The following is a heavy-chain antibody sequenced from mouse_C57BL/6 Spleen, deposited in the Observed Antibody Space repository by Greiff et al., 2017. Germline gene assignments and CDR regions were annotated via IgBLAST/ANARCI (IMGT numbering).Heavy chain of an antibody. CDR2: INYDGSST. J-gene: IGHJ1*03. Sequence: EVMLVESEGGLVQPGSSMKLSCTASGFTFSDYYMAWVRQVPEKGLEWVANINYDGSSTYYLDSLKSRFIISRDNAKNILYLQMSSLKSEDTATYYCARDGGDRYFDVWGTGTTVTVSS. V-gene: IGHV5-16*01. CDR3: ARDGGDRYFDV. D-gene: IGHD3-3*01. CDR1: GFTFSDYY.